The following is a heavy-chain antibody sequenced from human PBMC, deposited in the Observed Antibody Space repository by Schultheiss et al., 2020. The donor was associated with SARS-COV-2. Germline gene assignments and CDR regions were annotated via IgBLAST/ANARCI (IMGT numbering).Heavy chain of an antibody. CDR1: GFTFSNAW. Sequence: GSLRLSCAASGFTFSNAWMSWIRQPPGKGLEWIGYIYYSGSTNYNPSLKSRVTISVDTSKNQFSLKLSSVTAADTAVYYCARVGRYYYDSSGYYPFDYWGQGTLVTVSS. V-gene: IGHV4-59*01. CDR2: IYYSGST. CDR3: ARVGRYYYDSSGYYPFDY. J-gene: IGHJ4*02. D-gene: IGHD3-22*01.